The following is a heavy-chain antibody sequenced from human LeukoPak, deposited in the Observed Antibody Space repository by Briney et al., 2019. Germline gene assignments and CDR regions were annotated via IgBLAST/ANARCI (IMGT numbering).Heavy chain of an antibody. Sequence: ASVKVSCKASGYTFTGYYMHWVRQAPGQGLEWMGWINPNSGGTNYAQKFQGRVTMTRDTSISTAYMELSRLRSDDTAVYYCARVSGIATYYFDYWGQGTLVTVSS. J-gene: IGHJ4*02. D-gene: IGHD1-26*01. CDR3: ARVSGIATYYFDY. CDR2: INPNSGGT. V-gene: IGHV1-2*02. CDR1: GYTFTGYY.